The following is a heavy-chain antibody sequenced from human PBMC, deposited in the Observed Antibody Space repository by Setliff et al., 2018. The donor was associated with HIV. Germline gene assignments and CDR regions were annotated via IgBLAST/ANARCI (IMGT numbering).Heavy chain of an antibody. CDR3: ARARYIVIRGDAGMDV. J-gene: IGHJ6*02. V-gene: IGHV1-2*02. CDR2: INPNSGGT. Sequence: ASVKVSCKASGYTFAGYYIHWVRQAPGQGLEWMGWINPNSGGTNYVQKFQGRVTMTRDTSISTAYMELSRLTSDDTAVYYCARARYIVIRGDAGMDVWGPGTTVTV. CDR1: GYTFAGYY. D-gene: IGHD3-10*01.